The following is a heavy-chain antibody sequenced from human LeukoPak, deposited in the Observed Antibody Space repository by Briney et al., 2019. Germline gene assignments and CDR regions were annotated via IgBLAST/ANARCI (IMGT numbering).Heavy chain of an antibody. CDR3: VKDRASTNCFDY. Sequence: GGSLRLSCAASGFTLSQYGMHWVRQAPGKGLEWVAFIRYDASDKYYPDSVKGRFTIYRDNSKNTLDLQMNSLRHEDKAVYYCVKDRASTNCFDYWGQGTRVTVSS. V-gene: IGHV3-30*02. CDR2: IRYDASDK. D-gene: IGHD2-2*01. CDR1: GFTLSQYG. J-gene: IGHJ4*02.